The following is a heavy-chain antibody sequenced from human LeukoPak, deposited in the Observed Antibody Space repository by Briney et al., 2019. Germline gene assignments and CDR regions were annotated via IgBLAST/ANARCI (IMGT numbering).Heavy chain of an antibody. CDR3: ARNVDTAMGQVDY. J-gene: IGHJ4*02. Sequence: AASVKVSCKASGGTFSSYAISCVRQAPGQGLEWMGGIIPIFGTANYAQKFQGRVTITADESTSTAYMELSSLRSEDTAVYYCARNVDTAMGQVDYWGQGTLVTVSS. CDR1: GGTFSSYA. D-gene: IGHD5-18*01. V-gene: IGHV1-69*13. CDR2: IIPIFGTA.